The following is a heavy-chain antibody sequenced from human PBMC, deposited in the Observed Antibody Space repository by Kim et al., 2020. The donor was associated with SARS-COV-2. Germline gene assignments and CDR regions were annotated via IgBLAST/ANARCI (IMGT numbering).Heavy chain of an antibody. V-gene: IGHV4-59*13. Sequence: SVTLSLTCTVSGGSISSYYWSWIRQPPGKGLEWMGYIYHSGYTKYNPSLNSRVTISVDTSKKQFSLRLNSVTAADTAVYYCARLTYYDSTGYFAIWGQGTLVSVSS. D-gene: IGHD3-22*01. CDR2: IYHSGYT. CDR3: ARLTYYDSTGYFAI. CDR1: GGSISSYY. J-gene: IGHJ4*02.